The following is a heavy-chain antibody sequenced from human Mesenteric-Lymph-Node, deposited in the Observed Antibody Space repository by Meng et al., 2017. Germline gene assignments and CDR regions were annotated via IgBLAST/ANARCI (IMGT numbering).Heavy chain of an antibody. D-gene: IGHD4-17*01. V-gene: IGHV4-61*01. CDR3: ARVTGDYGDYWFDP. Sequence: SETLSLTCTVSGGSVNSGSYYWTWIRQPPGKGLEWIGHIYYNGFTKYNPSLKSRGTISVDTSKNQFSLKLSSVTAADTAVYYCARVTGDYGDYWFDPWGQGTLVTVSS. J-gene: IGHJ5*02. CDR1: GGSVNSGSYY. CDR2: IYYNGFT.